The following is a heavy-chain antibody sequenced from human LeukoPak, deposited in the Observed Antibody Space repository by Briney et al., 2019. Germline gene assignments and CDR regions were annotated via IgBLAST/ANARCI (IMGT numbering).Heavy chain of an antibody. J-gene: IGHJ4*02. D-gene: IGHD3-10*01. V-gene: IGHV3-21*01. CDR3: ARERRSAGSFDY. Sequence: PGGSLRPSCATSGFIFSTHSMNWVRQAPGKGLEWVASISSSGDYVYHADSVKGRFTISRDNAKNSLFLQLNSLRVEDTAVYYCARERRSAGSFDYWGRGTLVTVSS. CDR2: ISSSGDYV. CDR1: GFIFSTHS.